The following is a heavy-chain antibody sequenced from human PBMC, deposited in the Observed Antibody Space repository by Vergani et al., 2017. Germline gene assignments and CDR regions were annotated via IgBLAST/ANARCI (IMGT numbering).Heavy chain of an antibody. CDR2: IRSKGYGGKT. J-gene: IGHJ6*02. D-gene: IGHD5-18*01. CDR1: GVAFSDFA. Sequence: EVQLVESGGGLVQPGRSLRLSCTDSGVAFSDFAMSWVRQAPGKGLEWVGFIRSKGYGGKTEYAASVKGRFTISRDDSKSIAYLQMNSLKTEDTAVYYCSREQDVGYRSKYYYYYGRDVWGQXP. CDR3: SREQDVGYRSKYYYYYGRDV. V-gene: IGHV3-49*04.